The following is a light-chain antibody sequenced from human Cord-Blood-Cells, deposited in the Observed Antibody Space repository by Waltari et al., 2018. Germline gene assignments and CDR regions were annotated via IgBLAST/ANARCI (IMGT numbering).Light chain of an antibody. CDR1: QSVTSY. Sequence: EIVLTQSPATLSLALEDRATLSCRASQSVTSYLAWYQQKPGQAPRLLIYDASNRSTGIPARFSGSGSGTDFTLTISSLEPEDFAVYYCQQRSNWPLTFGGGTKVEIK. J-gene: IGKJ4*01. CDR2: DAS. CDR3: QQRSNWPLT. V-gene: IGKV3-11*01.